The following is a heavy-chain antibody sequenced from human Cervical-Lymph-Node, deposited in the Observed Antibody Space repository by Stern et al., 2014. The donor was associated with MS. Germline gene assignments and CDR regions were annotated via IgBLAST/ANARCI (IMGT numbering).Heavy chain of an antibody. V-gene: IGHV1-69*01. CDR1: GGTFSTFD. CDR2: ITPLFGTT. Sequence: QLVQSGAEVXXXGSSMKVSCKASGGTFSTFDISWVRQTPGQGLEWLGGITPLFGTTNYARNFQGRVTITADESATTAYMELSNLTSEDTALYYCTRHQGGIAASWGQGTLVTVSS. CDR3: TRHQGGIAAS. D-gene: IGHD6-13*01. J-gene: IGHJ5*02.